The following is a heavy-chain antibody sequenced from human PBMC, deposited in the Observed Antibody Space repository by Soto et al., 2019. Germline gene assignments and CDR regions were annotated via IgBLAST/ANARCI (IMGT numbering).Heavy chain of an antibody. CDR2: IYYSGST. CDR1: GGSINSGGYY. D-gene: IGHD5-18*01. Sequence: SETLSLTCTVSGGSINSGGYYWTLIRQHPGKGLEWIGYIYYSGSTYYNPSLKSRVTISVDTSKNQFSLKLSSVTAADTAVYYCATSRRQLWSQYYYYGIDVWGQGTTVTVSS. CDR3: ATSRRQLWSQYYYYGIDV. V-gene: IGHV4-31*03. J-gene: IGHJ6*02.